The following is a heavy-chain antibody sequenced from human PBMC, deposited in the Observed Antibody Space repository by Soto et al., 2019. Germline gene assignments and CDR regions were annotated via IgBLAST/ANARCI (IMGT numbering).Heavy chain of an antibody. CDR1: GFTFSSYA. V-gene: IGHV3-23*01. CDR2: ISGSGGST. CDR3: AKDHDYSNYYYYYYYMDV. J-gene: IGHJ6*03. Sequence: GGSLRLSCAASGFTFSSYAMSWVRQAPGKGLEWVSAISGSGGSTYYADSVKGRFTISRDNSKNTLYLQMNSLRAEDKAVYYCAKDHDYSNYYYYYYYMDVWGKGTTVTVSS. D-gene: IGHD4-4*01.